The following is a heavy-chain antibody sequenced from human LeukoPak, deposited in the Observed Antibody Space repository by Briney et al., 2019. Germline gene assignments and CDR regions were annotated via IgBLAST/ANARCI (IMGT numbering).Heavy chain of an antibody. V-gene: IGHV4-59*08. Sequence: PSETLSPTCSVSGGSISRYYWSWIRQPPGKGLEWIGYIYYSGSTNYNPSLKSRVTISVDTSKNQFSLKVTSVTAADTAIYYCARHDSCGYKYWGQGTLVTVSS. CDR2: IYYSGST. J-gene: IGHJ4*02. CDR3: ARHDSCGYKY. D-gene: IGHD3-22*01. CDR1: GGSISRYY.